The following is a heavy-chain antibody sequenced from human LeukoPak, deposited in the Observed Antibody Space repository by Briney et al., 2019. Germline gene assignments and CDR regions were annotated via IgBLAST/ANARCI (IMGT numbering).Heavy chain of an antibody. CDR3: ARDNSRDGITMTY. V-gene: IGHV3-23*01. CDR1: GFTFSSYG. D-gene: IGHD3-22*01. CDR2: MSGSGGDT. J-gene: IGHJ4*02. Sequence: GGSLRLSCAASGFTFSSYGMSWVRQAPGKGLEWVSGMSGSGGDTYYADSVKGRFTISRDNSKNTLYLQMNSLRAEDTAVYYCARDNSRDGITMTYWGQGTLVTVSS.